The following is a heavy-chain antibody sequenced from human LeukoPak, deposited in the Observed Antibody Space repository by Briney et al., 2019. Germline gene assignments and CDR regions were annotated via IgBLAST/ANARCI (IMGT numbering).Heavy chain of an antibody. Sequence: GGSLRLSCAASGFTVSSNFMSWVCQAPGKGPEWVSVIYSGGSTYYADSVKGRFTISRDNSKNTLYLQMNSLRAEDTAVYYCARVGEMGVYFDYWGQGTLVTVSS. D-gene: IGHD5-24*01. CDR1: GFTVSSNF. J-gene: IGHJ4*02. CDR3: ARVGEMGVYFDY. CDR2: IYSGGST. V-gene: IGHV3-53*01.